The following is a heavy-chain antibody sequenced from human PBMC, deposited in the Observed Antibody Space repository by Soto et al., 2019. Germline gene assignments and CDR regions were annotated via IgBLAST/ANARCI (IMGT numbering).Heavy chain of an antibody. CDR1: GLPFSTYA. J-gene: IGHJ4*02. V-gene: IGHV3-30*04. CDR3: AREDY. CDR2: ISYDGSSK. Sequence: QAGGSLRLSCSASGLPFSTYAMFWVRQAPGKGLEWVAVISYDGSSKFYADSVKGRFTISRDNSQNTLYLQINSLRPEDTAVYYCAREDYWGQGTLVTVSS.